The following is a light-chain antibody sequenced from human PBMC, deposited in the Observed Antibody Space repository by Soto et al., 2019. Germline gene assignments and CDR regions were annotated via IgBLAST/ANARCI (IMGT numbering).Light chain of an antibody. J-gene: IGLJ1*01. Sequence: QSGLTQPPSVSGSPGQSVTISCTGTSSDVGRYNRVSWYQQPPGTAPKLLIYEVRNRPSGVPDRFSGSKSANTASLTISGLQAEDEADYYCSLYTTNSTFVFGAGTKVTVL. V-gene: IGLV2-18*01. CDR3: SLYTTNSTFV. CDR2: EVR. CDR1: SSDVGRYNR.